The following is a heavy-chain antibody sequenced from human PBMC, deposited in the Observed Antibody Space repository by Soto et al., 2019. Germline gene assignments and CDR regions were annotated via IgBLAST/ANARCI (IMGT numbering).Heavy chain of an antibody. CDR1: GFTFSSYA. D-gene: IGHD3-22*01. Sequence: GGSLRLSCAASGFTFSSYAMSWFRQAPGNGLECVSAISGRGGSTYYADSVKGRFTISRDNSKNTLYLQMHSLRAEDTAVYYCANWGGPISPDYYDSSGYYQTEYWGQGTLVTVS. J-gene: IGHJ4*02. CDR3: ANWGGPISPDYYDSSGYYQTEY. V-gene: IGHV3-23*01. CDR2: ISGRGGST.